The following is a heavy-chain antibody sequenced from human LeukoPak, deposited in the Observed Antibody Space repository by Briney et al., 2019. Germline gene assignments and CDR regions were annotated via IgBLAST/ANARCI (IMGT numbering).Heavy chain of an antibody. V-gene: IGHV1-8*01. CDR1: GYTFTSYD. D-gene: IGHD1-7*01. J-gene: IGHJ6*02. Sequence: ASVKVSCKASGYTFTSYDINWVRQATGQGLEWMGWMNPNSGNTGYAQKFQGRVTMTRNTSISTAYMELSSLRSEDTAVYYCARGSWPKLRSGMDVWGQGTTVTVSS. CDR2: MNPNSGNT. CDR3: ARGSWPKLRSGMDV.